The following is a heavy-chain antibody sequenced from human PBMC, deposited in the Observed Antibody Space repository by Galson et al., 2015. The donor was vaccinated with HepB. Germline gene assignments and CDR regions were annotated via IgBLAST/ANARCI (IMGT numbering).Heavy chain of an antibody. CDR1: GYNFTNSW. V-gene: IGHV5-51*01. CDR2: IYPGDSDT. D-gene: IGHD2-2*01. J-gene: IGHJ4*02. Sequence: QSGAEVKKPGESLKMSCKGSGYNFTNSWIGWVRQVPGKGLEWMAIIYPGDSDTRYSPSFQGQVTISADKSISTAYLQWSSLRASDTAMYYCARGRGYCISTSCYEFDYWGQGTLVTVSS. CDR3: ARGRGYCISTSCYEFDY.